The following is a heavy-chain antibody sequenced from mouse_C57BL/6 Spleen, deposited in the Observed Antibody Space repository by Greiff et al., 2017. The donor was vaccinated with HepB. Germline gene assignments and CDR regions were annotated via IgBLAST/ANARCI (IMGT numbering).Heavy chain of an antibody. CDR3: AILDSSGYVRFAY. Sequence: VQLQQPGAELVKPGASVKVSCKASGYTFTSYWMHWVKQRPGQGLEWIGRIHPSDSDTNYNQKFKGKATLTVDKSSSTAYMQLSSLTSEDSAVYYCAILDSSGYVRFAYWGQGTLVTVSA. CDR2: IHPSDSDT. V-gene: IGHV1-74*01. CDR1: GYTFTSYW. J-gene: IGHJ3*01. D-gene: IGHD3-2*02.